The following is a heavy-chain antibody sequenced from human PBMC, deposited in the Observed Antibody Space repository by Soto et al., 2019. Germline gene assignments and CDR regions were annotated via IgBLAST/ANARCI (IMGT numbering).Heavy chain of an antibody. D-gene: IGHD6-25*01. Sequence: APEKVSCKPSGSPFPGCYIHWVRQAPGQGLEWMGWINPNSGGTNYAQKLQGRVTMTRDTSISTAYIALSRLRSDDTAVYYGASVAAAAGPFDSWGQGTLVTVYS. J-gene: IGHJ4*02. CDR2: INPNSGGT. CDR3: ASVAAAAGPFDS. CDR1: GSPFPGCY. V-gene: IGHV1-2*02.